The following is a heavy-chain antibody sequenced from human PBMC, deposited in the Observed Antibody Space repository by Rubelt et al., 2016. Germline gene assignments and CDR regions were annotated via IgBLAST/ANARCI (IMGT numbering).Heavy chain of an antibody. CDR2: MNPNSGNT. Sequence: GQGLEWMGWMNPNSGNTGYAQKFQGRVTMTRNTSISTAYMELSSLRSEDTAVYYCARGPYSSSSALPFWGQGTLVTVSS. CDR3: ARGPYSSSSALPF. D-gene: IGHD6-6*01. J-gene: IGHJ4*02. V-gene: IGHV1-8*01.